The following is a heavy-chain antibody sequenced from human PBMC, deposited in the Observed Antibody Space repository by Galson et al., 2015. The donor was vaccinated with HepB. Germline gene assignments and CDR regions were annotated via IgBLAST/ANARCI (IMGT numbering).Heavy chain of an antibody. D-gene: IGHD5-24*01. V-gene: IGHV3-21*01. CDR2: ISSSSSYI. Sequence: SLRLSCAASGFTFSSYSMNWVRQAPGKGLEWVSSISSSSSYIYYADSVKGRFTISRDNAKNSLYPQMNSLRVEDTAVYYCARERVMGWLQKSLGNLDTWGQVTLVTVTS. CDR3: ARERVMGWLQKSLGNLDT. J-gene: IGHJ5*02. CDR1: GFTFSSYS.